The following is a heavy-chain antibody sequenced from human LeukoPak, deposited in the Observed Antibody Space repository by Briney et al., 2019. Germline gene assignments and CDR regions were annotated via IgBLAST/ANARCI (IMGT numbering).Heavy chain of an antibody. CDR3: AKDAQRGFDYSNSLEH. J-gene: IGHJ5*02. V-gene: IGHV3-33*06. D-gene: IGHD4-11*01. CDR1: GFTFSNYG. Sequence: GGSLRLSCAASGFTFSNYGMHWVRQAPGKGLEWVAVIWSDATNEYYADSVKGRFTISRDNFKNTVSLQMNSLRAEDTAVYYRAKDAQRGFDYSNSLEHWGQGSLVIVSS. CDR2: IWSDATNE.